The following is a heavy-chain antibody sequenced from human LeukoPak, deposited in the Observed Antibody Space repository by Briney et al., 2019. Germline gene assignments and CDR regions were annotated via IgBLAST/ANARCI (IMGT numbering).Heavy chain of an antibody. Sequence: GGSLRLSCVVSGLTLSNYWMNWGRQAPGKGLEWVANINPDGGEERYVDSVKGRFVISRDNAKNSLYLQMNSLRAEDTAVYYCAIWGADQNYWGQGTLVTVSS. D-gene: IGHD3-16*01. CDR2: INPDGGEE. V-gene: IGHV3-7*02. J-gene: IGHJ4*02. CDR1: GLTLSNYW. CDR3: AIWGADQNY.